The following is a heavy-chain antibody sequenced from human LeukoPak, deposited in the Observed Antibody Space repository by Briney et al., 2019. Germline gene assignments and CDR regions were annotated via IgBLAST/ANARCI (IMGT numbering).Heavy chain of an antibody. D-gene: IGHD3/OR15-3a*01. J-gene: IGHJ4*02. CDR1: GGSISSYY. Sequence: SETLSLTCTVSGGSISSYYWNWIRQPPGKGLEWIGYIYYSGSTNYNPSLKSRVTISADTSKNQFSLRLRSVTAADTAVYYCARHSGLPFYFDFWGQGTLVTACS. CDR3: ARHSGLPFYFDF. CDR2: IYYSGST. V-gene: IGHV4-59*08.